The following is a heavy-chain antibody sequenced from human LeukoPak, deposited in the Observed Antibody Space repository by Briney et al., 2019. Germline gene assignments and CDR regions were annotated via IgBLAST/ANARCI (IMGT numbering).Heavy chain of an antibody. J-gene: IGHJ4*02. CDR3: ARGGPFPSGSSSREYYLDY. D-gene: IGHD6-6*01. Sequence: ASVKVSCKASGYDFINYGISWVRQAPGQGLEWMGWRSIYDGNTDYKLQGRVTMTTDTSTSTAYMEVRSLRSDDTAVYYCARGGPFPSGSSSREYYLDYWGQGTLVTVSS. V-gene: IGHV1-18*01. CDR2: RSIYDGNT. CDR1: GYDFINYG.